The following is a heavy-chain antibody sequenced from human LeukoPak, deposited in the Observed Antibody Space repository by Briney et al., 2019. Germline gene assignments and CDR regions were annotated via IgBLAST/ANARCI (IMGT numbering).Heavy chain of an antibody. CDR2: ISYSGDST. D-gene: IGHD2-15*01. V-gene: IGHV3-23*01. CDR1: VFTLTSYA. J-gene: IGHJ4*02. Sequence: GGSQRLSCEASVFTLTSYAMHCVRQSPGKALEGVSGISYSGDSTYYTDAVKGRFTISRDNAKNAVFLQMKNLRGGDTAVYYCAKGREVRGSQNFDIWGQGTLVTVSS. CDR3: AKGREVRGSQNFDI.